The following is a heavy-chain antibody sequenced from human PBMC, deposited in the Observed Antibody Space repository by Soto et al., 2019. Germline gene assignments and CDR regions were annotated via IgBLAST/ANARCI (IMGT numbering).Heavy chain of an antibody. V-gene: IGHV4-30-2*01. CDR3: ARVDVYGIAY. CDR2: IYHSGST. CDR1: YGSSSSGGYS. J-gene: IGHJ4*01. D-gene: IGHD4-17*01. Sequence: SDRYSVVYGSSSSGGYSRSSIRQPPGKGLEWIGYIYHSGSTYYNPSLKSRVTISVDRSKNQFSLKLSSVTAADTAVYYCARVDVYGIAYRLHGTPVPVSS.